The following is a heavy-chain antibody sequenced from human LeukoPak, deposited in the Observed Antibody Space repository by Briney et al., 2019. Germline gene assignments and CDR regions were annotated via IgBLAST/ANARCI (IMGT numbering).Heavy chain of an antibody. J-gene: IGHJ4*02. V-gene: IGHV4-39*01. CDR2: IYYSGNT. Sequence: SETLSLTCTVYGGSFSGYYWSWIRQPPGKGLEWIGSIYYSGNTYYNPSLKSRVTISVDTSKNQFSLKLSSVTAADTAVYFCARLTTRNRGLIGPRKYYFDYWGQGTLVTVSS. CDR1: GGSFSGYY. CDR3: ARLTTRNRGLIGPRKYYFDY. D-gene: IGHD4-11*01.